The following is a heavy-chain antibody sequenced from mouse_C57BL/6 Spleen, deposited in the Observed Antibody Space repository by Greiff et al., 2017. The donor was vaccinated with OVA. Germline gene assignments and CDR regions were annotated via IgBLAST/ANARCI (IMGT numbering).Heavy chain of an antibody. Sequence: EVQLQESGPGLVKPSQSLSLTCSVTGYSITSGYYWNWIRQFPGNKLEWMGYISYDGSNNYNPSLKNRISITRDTSKNQFFLKLNSVTTEDTATYYCAREGNWGFAYWGQGTLVTVSA. CDR2: ISYDGSN. CDR3: AREGNWGFAY. D-gene: IGHD4-1*01. CDR1: GYSITSGYY. J-gene: IGHJ3*01. V-gene: IGHV3-6*01.